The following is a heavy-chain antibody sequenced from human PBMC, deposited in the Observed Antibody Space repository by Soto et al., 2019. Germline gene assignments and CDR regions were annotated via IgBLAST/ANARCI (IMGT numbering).Heavy chain of an antibody. CDR1: GDVFPKFG. Sequence: ASVKVSCKACGDVFPKFGISWVRHAPRQGPEWMGWISGYNGNTKYAQTVQGRVTMTTDTSTSTAYMELRSLRSDDTAVYYCARGGNSWYAEHYQLRGQGTPVTGSS. CDR3: ARGGNSWYAEHYQL. D-gene: IGHD6-13*01. J-gene: IGHJ1*01. V-gene: IGHV1-18*01. CDR2: ISGYNGNT.